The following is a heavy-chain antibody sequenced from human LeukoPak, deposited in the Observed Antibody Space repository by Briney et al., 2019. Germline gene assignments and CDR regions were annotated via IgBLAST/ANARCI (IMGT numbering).Heavy chain of an antibody. CDR1: GYTFTSNY. CDR2: ICPRDGST. V-gene: IGHV1-46*01. J-gene: IGHJ4*02. CDR3: ARDQEGFDY. Sequence: ASVKVSCKASGYTFTSNYIHWVRQAPGQGLEWMGMICPRDGSTSYAQKFQGRVTVTRDTSTSTVHMELSGLRSEDTAVYYCARDQEGFDYWGQGTLVTVSS.